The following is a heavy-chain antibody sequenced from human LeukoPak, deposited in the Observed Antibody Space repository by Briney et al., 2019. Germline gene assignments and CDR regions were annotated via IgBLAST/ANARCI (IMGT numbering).Heavy chain of an antibody. CDR3: ARVYDSSGYWTYYYYYMDV. Sequence: KPSQTLSLTCTVSGVSIRSGSYYWSWIRQPAGKGLEWIGRIYTSGTTNYNPSLKSRVTISVDTSKNQFSLKLSSVTAADTAVYYCARVYDSSGYWTYYYYYMDVWGKGTTVTVSS. D-gene: IGHD3-22*01. CDR2: IYTSGTT. V-gene: IGHV4-61*02. J-gene: IGHJ6*03. CDR1: GVSIRSGSYY.